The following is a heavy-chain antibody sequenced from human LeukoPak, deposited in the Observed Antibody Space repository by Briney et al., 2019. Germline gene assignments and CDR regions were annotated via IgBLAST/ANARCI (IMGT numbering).Heavy chain of an antibody. D-gene: IGHD4-17*01. J-gene: IGHJ3*02. V-gene: IGHV4-4*07. CDR1: GGCISASY. CDR3: AKGNGDDDAFDI. CDR2: IYTSAYITEIT. Sequence: SETLSLTCTVSGGCISASYWSCIRQPAGKGLEWIGRIYTSAYITEITNYNPSLKSRVTLSIDTSKNQFSPRLSSVTAADTAMFYCAKGNGDDDAFDIWGQGTMVTVSS.